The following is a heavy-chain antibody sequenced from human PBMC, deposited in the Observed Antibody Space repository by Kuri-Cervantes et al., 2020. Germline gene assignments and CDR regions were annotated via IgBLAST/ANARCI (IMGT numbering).Heavy chain of an antibody. CDR2: ISGSGASS. CDR1: GFTFSSYA. Sequence: GESLKISCAASGFTFSSYAMSWVRQAPGKGLEWVSAISGSGASSFYADSVKGRFTISRDNAKNSLYLQMNSLRAEDTAVYYCARDGDWELGIDYWGQGTLVTVSS. V-gene: IGHV3-23*01. D-gene: IGHD7-27*01. J-gene: IGHJ4*02. CDR3: ARDGDWELGIDY.